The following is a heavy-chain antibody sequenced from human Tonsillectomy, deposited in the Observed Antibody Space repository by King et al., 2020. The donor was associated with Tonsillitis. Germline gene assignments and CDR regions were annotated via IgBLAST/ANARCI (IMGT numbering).Heavy chain of an antibody. D-gene: IGHD2-15*01. Sequence: QLVQSGAEVKKPGESLKISCKGSGYTFTIHWIGWVRQMPGKGLEWMGIIYPGDSDTTYSPSFQGQVTISADKSISTAYLQWSSLKASDTAIFYCARRRGYCSGGSCSPLEENWYFDLWGRGTLVTVSS. V-gene: IGHV5-51*01. CDR3: ARRRGYCSGGSCSPLEENWYFDL. CDR2: IYPGDSDT. J-gene: IGHJ2*01. CDR1: GYTFTIHW.